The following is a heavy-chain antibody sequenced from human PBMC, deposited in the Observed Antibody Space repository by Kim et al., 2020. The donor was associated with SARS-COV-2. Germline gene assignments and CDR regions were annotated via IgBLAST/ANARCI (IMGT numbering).Heavy chain of an antibody. D-gene: IGHD3-10*01. CDR1: GFTFGDYA. CDR3: AKGYRFGDYISSDY. J-gene: IGHJ4*02. V-gene: IGHV3-9*01. Sequence: GGSLRLSCAASGFTFGDYAMHWVRQAPGKGLEWVSGISWYSGSIGYADSVKGRFTISRDNAKNSLYLQMNSLRAEDTALYYCAKGYRFGDYISSDYWGQGTLVTVSS. CDR2: ISWYSGSI.